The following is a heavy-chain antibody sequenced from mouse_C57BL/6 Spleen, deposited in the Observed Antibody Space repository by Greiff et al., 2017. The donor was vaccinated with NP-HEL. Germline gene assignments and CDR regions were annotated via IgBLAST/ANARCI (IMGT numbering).Heavy chain of an antibody. CDR2: INPGSGGT. J-gene: IGHJ4*01. V-gene: IGHV1-54*01. Sequence: QVQLQQSGAELVRPGTSVKVSCKASGYAFTNYLIEWVKQRPGQGLEWIGVINPGSGGTNYNEKFKGKATLTADKSSSTAYMQLSSLTSEDSAVYFCAIITTVVNAMDYWGQGTSVTVSS. CDR1: GYAFTNYL. CDR3: AIITTVVNAMDY. D-gene: IGHD1-1*01.